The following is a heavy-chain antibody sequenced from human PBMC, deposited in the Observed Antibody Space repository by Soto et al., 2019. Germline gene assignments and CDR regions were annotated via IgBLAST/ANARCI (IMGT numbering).Heavy chain of an antibody. J-gene: IGHJ5*01. V-gene: IGHV3-23*01. CDR3: AKGPDGSGYYHNWFDS. Sequence: EVHLLESGGALVQPGGSLTLSCAASGFSFSDYAMSWVRQAPGKGLEWVSSISRTGDSAYYADSVKGRFAISRDRSKNXLSLQMNSLRVEDTAVYYCAKGPDGSGYYHNWFDSWGQGTLITVSS. CDR1: GFSFSDYA. D-gene: IGHD3-22*01. CDR2: ISRTGDSA.